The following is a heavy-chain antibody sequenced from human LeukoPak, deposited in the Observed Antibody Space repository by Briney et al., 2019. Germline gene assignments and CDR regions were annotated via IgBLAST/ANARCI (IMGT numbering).Heavy chain of an antibody. D-gene: IGHD5-18*01. CDR2: ISGSGGST. Sequence: PGGSLRLSCAASGFTFSSYATSWVRQAPGKGLEWVSAISGSGGSTYYADSVKGRFTISRDNSKNTLYLQMNSLRAEDTAVYYCAKGGYSYEIYFDYWGQGTLVTVSS. CDR3: AKGGYSYEIYFDY. J-gene: IGHJ4*02. CDR1: GFTFSSYA. V-gene: IGHV3-23*01.